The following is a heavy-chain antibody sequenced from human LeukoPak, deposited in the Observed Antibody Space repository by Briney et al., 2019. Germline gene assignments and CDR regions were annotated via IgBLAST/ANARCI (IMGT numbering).Heavy chain of an antibody. V-gene: IGHV5-51*01. Sequence: YWIGWVRQMPGKGLEWLGIINPGDSDTRYSPSFQGQVTISADKSISTANLQWSSLKASDTAMYYCARRIGSGWYDYWGQGTLVTVSS. J-gene: IGHJ4*02. CDR1: YW. D-gene: IGHD6-19*01. CDR2: INPGDSDT. CDR3: ARRIGSGWYDY.